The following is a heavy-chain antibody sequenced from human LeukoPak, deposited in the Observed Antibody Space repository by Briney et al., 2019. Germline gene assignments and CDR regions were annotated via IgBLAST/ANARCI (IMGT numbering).Heavy chain of an antibody. CDR1: GYTFTSYD. CDR3: ARVALDWNGYYFDY. CDR2: INPNSGGT. J-gene: IGHJ4*02. D-gene: IGHD3/OR15-3a*01. Sequence: GASVKVSCKASGYTFTSYDINWVRQATGQGLEWMGWINPNSGGTNYAQKFQGRVTMTRDTSISTAYMELSRLRSDDTAVYYCARVALDWNGYYFDYWGQGTLVTVSS. V-gene: IGHV1-2*02.